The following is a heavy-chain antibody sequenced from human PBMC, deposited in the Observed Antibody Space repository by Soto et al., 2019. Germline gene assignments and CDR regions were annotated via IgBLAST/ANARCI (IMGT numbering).Heavy chain of an antibody. J-gene: IGHJ5*02. Sequence: QVQLVESGGGVVQPGRSLRLSCAASGFTFSSYGMHWVRQAPGKGLEWVAVISYDGSNKYYADSVKGRFTISRDNSKNTLYLQMNSLRAEDTAVYYCATPDVGFGEPEGFDPWGQGTLVTVSS. V-gene: IGHV3-30*03. CDR3: ATPDVGFGEPEGFDP. CDR1: GFTFSSYG. D-gene: IGHD3-10*01. CDR2: ISYDGSNK.